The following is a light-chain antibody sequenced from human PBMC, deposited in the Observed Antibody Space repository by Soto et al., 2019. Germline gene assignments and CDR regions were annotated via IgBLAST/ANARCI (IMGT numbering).Light chain of an antibody. Sequence: QSALTQPASVSGSPGQSITISCTGTSSDIGGYRYVSWYQQYPGKAPKLMIYEVSSRPSGVSNRFSGSKSGNTASLMISGLQAEDEADYYCSSYTGSSTLVFGGGTKVTVL. V-gene: IGLV2-14*01. CDR3: SSYTGSSTLV. CDR1: SSDIGGYRY. CDR2: EVS. J-gene: IGLJ2*01.